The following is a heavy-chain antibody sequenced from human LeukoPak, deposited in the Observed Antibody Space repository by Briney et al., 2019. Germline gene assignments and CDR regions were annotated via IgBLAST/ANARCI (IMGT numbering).Heavy chain of an antibody. CDR1: GYTFTGYY. D-gene: IGHD1-1*01. CDR2: INPNSGGT. J-gene: IGHJ4*02. Sequence: EASVKVSCKASGYTFTGYYMHWVRQAPGQGLEWMGWINPNSGGTNYAQKFQGRVTMTRDTSISTADMELSRLRSDDTAVYYCARDLSWNDVGDGDYWGQGTLVTVSS. CDR3: ARDLSWNDVGDGDY. V-gene: IGHV1-2*02.